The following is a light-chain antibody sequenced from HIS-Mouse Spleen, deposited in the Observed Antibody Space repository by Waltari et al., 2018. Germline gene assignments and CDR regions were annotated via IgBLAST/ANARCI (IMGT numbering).Light chain of an antibody. CDR2: DVS. V-gene: IGLV2-11*01. J-gene: IGLJ2*01. CDR1: SSDVGGYNY. Sequence: QSALTQPRSVSGSPGQSVTISCTGTSSDVGGYNYVSWYQQHPGKAPKLMIYDVSKRPSGVPVRCSGSKSCNTASLTISGLQAEDEADYYCCSYAGSYPVVFGGGTKLTVL. CDR3: CSYAGSYPVV.